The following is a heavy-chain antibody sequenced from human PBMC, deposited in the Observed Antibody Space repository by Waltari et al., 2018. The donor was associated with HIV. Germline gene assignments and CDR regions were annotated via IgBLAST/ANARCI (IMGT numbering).Heavy chain of an antibody. V-gene: IGHV3-73*02. D-gene: IGHD2-15*01. CDR2: SGSIGNKCVT. Sequence: EVQLVESGGGLVQPGGSLKLSCAASGFTFTGSNMHWVRPSPGTGREWVCRSGSIGNKCVTAYAAAVKGSLNDSRDDLRNTAFLQMNSLKTEDTAVYYGALVPAGHSYCDLRGRGNLVTVSS. CDR1: GFTFTGSN. CDR3: ALVPAGHSYCDL. J-gene: IGHJ2*01.